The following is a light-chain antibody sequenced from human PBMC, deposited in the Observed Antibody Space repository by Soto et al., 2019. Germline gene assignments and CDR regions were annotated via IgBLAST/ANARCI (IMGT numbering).Light chain of an antibody. J-gene: IGLJ1*01. V-gene: IGLV1-47*01. CDR3: SAWDDSLSAYV. CDR1: SSNIGSDF. CDR2: HNY. Sequence: QSALTQPPSASGTPGQRVTISCSGSSSNIGSDFVYWYQQLPGTAPKLLIYHNYQRPSGVPDRFSGSKSGTSGSLAISDLRSEDEADYCCSAWDDSLSAYVFGAGTKVTVL.